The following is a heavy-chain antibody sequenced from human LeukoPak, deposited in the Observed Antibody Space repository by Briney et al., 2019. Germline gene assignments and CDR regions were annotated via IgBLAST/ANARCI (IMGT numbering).Heavy chain of an antibody. CDR3: TRAYDSSGYYDYYYGMDV. J-gene: IGHJ6*02. Sequence: GGSLRLSCAASGLIFSSHAMSWVRQTPEKGLEWVSAISSRGDSTYYADSVKGRFTISRDNSKNTLYLQMSSLRGEDTAVYYCTRAYDSSGYYDYYYGMDVWGQGTTVTVSS. V-gene: IGHV3-23*01. CDR2: ISSRGDST. CDR1: GLIFSSHA. D-gene: IGHD3-22*01.